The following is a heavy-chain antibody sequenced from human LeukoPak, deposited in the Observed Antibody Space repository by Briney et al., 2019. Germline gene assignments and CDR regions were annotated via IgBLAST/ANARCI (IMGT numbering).Heavy chain of an antibody. D-gene: IGHD1-26*01. CDR1: GFTVSSNS. J-gene: IGHJ4*02. CDR2: IYSDNT. CDR3: ARYSGTFSNSYFDC. V-gene: IGHV3-53*01. Sequence: PGGSLRLSCTVSGFTVSSNSMSWVRQAPGKGLEWVSFIYSDNTHYSDSVKGRFTISRDNSKNTLYLQMNSLRAEDTAVYYCARYSGTFSNSYFDCWGQGTLVTVSS.